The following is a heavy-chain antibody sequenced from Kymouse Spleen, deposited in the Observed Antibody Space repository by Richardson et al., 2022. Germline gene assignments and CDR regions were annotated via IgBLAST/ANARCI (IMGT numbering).Heavy chain of an antibody. V-gene: IGHV3-33*01. Sequence: QVQLVESGGGVVQPGRSLRLSCAASGFTFSSYGMHWVRQAPGKGLEWVAVIWYDGSNKYYADSVKGRFTISRDNSKNTLYLQMNSLRAEDTAVYYCAGYYDILTGYSDYWGQGTLVTVSS. D-gene: IGHD3-9*01. CDR2: IWYDGSNK. CDR3: AGYYDILTGYSDY. CDR1: GFTFSSYG. J-gene: IGHJ4*02.